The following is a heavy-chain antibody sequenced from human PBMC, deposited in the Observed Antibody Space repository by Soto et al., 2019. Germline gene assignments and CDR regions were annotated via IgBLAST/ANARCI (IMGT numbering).Heavy chain of an antibody. Sequence: GASVKVSCKGSGYTFTSYGISWVRQAAGQGVEGMGWSSAYNGKTNYAQKLQGRATMTTDTSTSTAYMELRSLRSDDTAVYYCARDRNPHFTYYDILTGYPYYFDYWGQGTLVTVSS. D-gene: IGHD3-9*01. V-gene: IGHV1-18*01. CDR2: SSAYNGKT. CDR3: ARDRNPHFTYYDILTGYPYYFDY. J-gene: IGHJ4*02. CDR1: GYTFTSYG.